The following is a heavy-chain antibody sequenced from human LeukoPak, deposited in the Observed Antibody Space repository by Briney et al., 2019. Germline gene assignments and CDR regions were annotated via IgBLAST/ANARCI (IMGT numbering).Heavy chain of an antibody. CDR2: IYYSGST. D-gene: IGHD6-13*01. CDR3: ARHGIVDSSRKYYFDY. J-gene: IGHJ4*02. V-gene: IGHV4-59*08. Sequence: SETLSLTCSVSGGSISTYYWSWIRQPPGKGLEWIGYIYYSGSTSYNPSLKSRVTISVDTSKNQFSLDPSSVTAADTAVYYCARHGIVDSSRKYYFDYWGQGTLVTVSS. CDR1: GGSISTYY.